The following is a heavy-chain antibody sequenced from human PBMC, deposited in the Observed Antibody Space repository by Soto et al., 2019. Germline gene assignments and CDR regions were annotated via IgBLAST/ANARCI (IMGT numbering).Heavy chain of an antibody. CDR2: MNPNSGNT. J-gene: IGHJ5*02. Sequence: ASVKVSCKASGYTFTSYDINWVRQATGQGLEWMGWMNPNSGNTGYAQKFQGRVTMTRNTSISTAYMELSSLRSEDTAVYYCARGLGYCSSNSCYSTFDPWGQGTLVTVSS. V-gene: IGHV1-8*01. CDR1: GYTFTSYD. CDR3: ARGLGYCSSNSCYSTFDP. D-gene: IGHD2-2*01.